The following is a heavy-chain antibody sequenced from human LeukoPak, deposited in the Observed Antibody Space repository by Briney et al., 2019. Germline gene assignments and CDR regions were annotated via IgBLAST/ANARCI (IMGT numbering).Heavy chain of an antibody. D-gene: IGHD6-6*01. CDR2: IFYSGNT. V-gene: IGHV4-30-4*08. CDR3: ATTARHCSDY. J-gene: IGHJ4*02. CDR1: GGSINSGDYY. Sequence: SETLSLTCTVPGGSINSGDYYWSWIRQPPGKGLEWIGYIFYSGNTYYNPSLKSRVIISIDTSKNQFSLRLSSVTAADTAVYYCATTARHCSDYWGQGTLVTVSS.